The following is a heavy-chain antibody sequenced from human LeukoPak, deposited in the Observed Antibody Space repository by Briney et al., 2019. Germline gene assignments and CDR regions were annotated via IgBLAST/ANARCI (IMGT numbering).Heavy chain of an antibody. D-gene: IGHD3-16*01. CDR2: IYSSGST. CDR1: GASISSSY. J-gene: IGHJ6*02. CDR3: ARDPAVGANGDYYNYGMDV. V-gene: IGHV4-4*07. Sequence: SETLSLTCTVSGASISSSYWSWIRQPAGKGLEWIGRIYSSGSTSYNPSLKSRVTMSLDMSKNQFSLRLSSVTAADTAIYFCARDPAVGANGDYYNYGMDVWGQGTTVTVSS.